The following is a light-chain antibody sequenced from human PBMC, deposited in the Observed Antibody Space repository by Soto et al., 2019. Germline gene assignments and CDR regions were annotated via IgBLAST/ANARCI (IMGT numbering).Light chain of an antibody. Sequence: EIVMTQSPATLSVSPGERATLSCRASQSVSSNLAWYQQKPGQAPRLLIYGASTRATGIPVRFSGSGSGTEFTLTISSLQSEDYAVYYCQQYGHSLWTFGQGTKVDIK. CDR2: GAS. CDR3: QQYGHSLWT. V-gene: IGKV3-15*01. CDR1: QSVSSN. J-gene: IGKJ1*01.